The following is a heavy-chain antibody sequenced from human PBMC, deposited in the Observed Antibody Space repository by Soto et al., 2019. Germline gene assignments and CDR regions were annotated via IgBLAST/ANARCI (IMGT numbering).Heavy chain of an antibody. CDR3: ARRDGSSSGISHGMDV. CDR2: IFYSGSF. J-gene: IGHJ6*02. Sequence: LSLTCTVSGDSISSGGSYWNWIRQRPGKGLEWMGYIFYSGSFYYTPSLRGRVMMSADTSKNQFYLRLSSVTAADTAMYYCARRDGSSSGISHGMDVWGQGTTVTVSS. D-gene: IGHD6-6*01. CDR1: GDSISSGGSY. V-gene: IGHV4-31*03.